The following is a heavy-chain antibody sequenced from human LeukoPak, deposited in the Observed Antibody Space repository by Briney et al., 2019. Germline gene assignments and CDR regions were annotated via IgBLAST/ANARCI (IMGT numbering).Heavy chain of an antibody. CDR1: GGTFSSYA. CDR2: IIPIFGTA. J-gene: IGHJ4*02. V-gene: IGHV1-69*13. D-gene: IGHD2-2*01. Sequence: SVTVSCTASGGTFSSYAISWVRQAPGQGLEWMGGIIPIFGTANYAQKFQGRVTITADESTSTAYMELSSLRSEDTAVYYCARSGSTSCYCGDYWGQGTLVTVSS. CDR3: ARSGSTSCYCGDY.